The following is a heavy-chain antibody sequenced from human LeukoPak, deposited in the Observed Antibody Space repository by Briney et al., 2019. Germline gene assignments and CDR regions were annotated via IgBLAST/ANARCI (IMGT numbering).Heavy chain of an antibody. J-gene: IGHJ4*02. V-gene: IGHV3-21*04. CDR2: ISTSSSYI. D-gene: IGHD1-26*01. CDR3: TRRNSVTYSGTDY. CDR1: GFTLRSYS. Sequence: GGSLRLSCAASGFTLRSYSMSWVRQAPGKGLEWVSSISTSSSYIYYADSVKGRFTISRDNAKNSLYLQMNSLRTEDTAVYYCTRRNSVTYSGTDYWGQGTLVTVSS.